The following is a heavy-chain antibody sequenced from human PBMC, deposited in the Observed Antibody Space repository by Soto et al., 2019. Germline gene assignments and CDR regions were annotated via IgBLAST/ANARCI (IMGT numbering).Heavy chain of an antibody. D-gene: IGHD2-15*01. CDR2: IWYDGSNK. CDR3: AASSGGLGYYGMDV. CDR1: GFTFSSYG. Sequence: QVQLVESGGGVVQPGRSLRLSCAASGFTFSSYGMHWVRQAPGKGLEWVAAIWYDGSNKYYADSVKGRFTISRDNSKNTLYLQMNSLRAEDTAVYYCAASSGGLGYYGMDVWGQGTTVTVSS. V-gene: IGHV3-33*01. J-gene: IGHJ6*02.